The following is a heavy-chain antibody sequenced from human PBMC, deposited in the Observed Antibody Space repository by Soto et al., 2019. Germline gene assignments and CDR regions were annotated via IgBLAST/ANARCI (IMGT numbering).Heavy chain of an antibody. D-gene: IGHD6-6*01. V-gene: IGHV3-23*01. CDR1: GFTFTTYA. CDR3: VKNWDTTFSSSSH. Sequence: EVQLLESGGGLVQPGGSLRLSCAASGFTFTTYAMTWVRQAPGKGLEWVSAISGSGGSTYYADSVKGRFTISRDNSKNTLFLQMISLRAEDTAVYYCVKNWDTTFSSSSHWGQGTLVTVSS. J-gene: IGHJ4*02. CDR2: ISGSGGST.